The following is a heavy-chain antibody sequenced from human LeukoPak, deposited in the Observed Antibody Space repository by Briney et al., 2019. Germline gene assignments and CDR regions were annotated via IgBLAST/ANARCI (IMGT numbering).Heavy chain of an antibody. CDR2: IIPIFGTA. J-gene: IGHJ4*02. V-gene: IGHV1-69*05. CDR3: ARERSEYCSSTSCYNLDY. Sequence: GASVKVSCKASGGTFSSYAISWVRQAPGQGLEWMGGIIPIFGTANYAQKFQSRVTITTDESTSTAYMELSSLRSEDTAVYYCARERSEYCSSTSCYNLDYWGQGTLVTVSS. D-gene: IGHD2-2*02. CDR1: GGTFSSYA.